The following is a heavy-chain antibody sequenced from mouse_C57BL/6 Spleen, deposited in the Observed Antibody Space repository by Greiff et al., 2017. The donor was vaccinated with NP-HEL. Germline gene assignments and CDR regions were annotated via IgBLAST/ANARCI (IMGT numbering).Heavy chain of an antibody. Sequence: DVMLVESGGDLVKPGGSLKLSCAASGFTFSSYGMSWVRQTPDKRLEWVATISSGGSYTYYPDSVKGRFTISRDNAKNTLYLQMSSLKSEDTAMYYCARHEFTTVVASEGYAMDYWGQGTSVTVSS. CDR1: GFTFSSYG. J-gene: IGHJ4*01. CDR2: ISSGGSYT. V-gene: IGHV5-6*02. D-gene: IGHD1-1*01. CDR3: ARHEFTTVVASEGYAMDY.